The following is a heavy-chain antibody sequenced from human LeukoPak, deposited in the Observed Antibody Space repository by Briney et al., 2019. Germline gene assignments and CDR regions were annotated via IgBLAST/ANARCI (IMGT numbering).Heavy chain of an antibody. CDR2: IYPPDSDT. CDR1: GYLFRKNW. Sequence: GASLKISCKASGYLFRKNWIGWVRQMPGKGLEWMGIIYPPDSDTRYGREFQCQLTISVDESINTAYLQWSSLKASDTAMYYCARSSTYSPYYFDSWGQGTLVTVPS. D-gene: IGHD2-2*01. V-gene: IGHV5-51*01. CDR3: ARSSTYSPYYFDS. J-gene: IGHJ4*01.